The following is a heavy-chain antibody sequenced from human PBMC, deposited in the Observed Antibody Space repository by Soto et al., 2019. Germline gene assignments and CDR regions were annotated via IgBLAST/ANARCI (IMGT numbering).Heavy chain of an antibody. CDR3: ARELPSSSRYYYYMDV. CDR1: GFTFSSYG. D-gene: IGHD6-6*01. CDR2: IWYDGSNK. J-gene: IGHJ6*03. V-gene: IGHV3-33*01. Sequence: GGSLRLSCAASGFTFSSYGMHWVRQAPGKGLEWVAVIWYDGSNKYYADSVKGRFTISRDNSKNTLYLQMNSLRAEDTAVYYCARELPSSSRYYYYMDVWGKGTTVTVSS.